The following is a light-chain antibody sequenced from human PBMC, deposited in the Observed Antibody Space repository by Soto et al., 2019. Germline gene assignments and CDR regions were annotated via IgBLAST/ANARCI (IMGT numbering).Light chain of an antibody. CDR3: QQYNSYSPT. CDR2: KAS. V-gene: IGKV1-5*03. J-gene: IGKJ1*01. CDR1: QSISVW. Sequence: DIQITHSPSTLSASVGDRVTITCRCSQSISVWLAWYQQKAGKAPNLLIYKASRLESGVPSRFSGSGSETEFTLTISGLQPGDSATYYCQQYNSYSPTLGQGTKVDIK.